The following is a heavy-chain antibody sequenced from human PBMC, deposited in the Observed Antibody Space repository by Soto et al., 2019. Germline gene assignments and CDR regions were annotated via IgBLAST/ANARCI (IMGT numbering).Heavy chain of an antibody. Sequence: GESLKISCNGSGYSFTSYWIGWVRQMPGKGLEWMGIIYPGDSDTRYSPSFQGQVTISADKSISTAYLQWGSLKASDTAMYYCARHWTGYYKIPDYWGQGTLVTVSS. D-gene: IGHD3-9*01. V-gene: IGHV5-51*01. J-gene: IGHJ4*02. CDR3: ARHWTGYYKIPDY. CDR1: GYSFTSYW. CDR2: IYPGDSDT.